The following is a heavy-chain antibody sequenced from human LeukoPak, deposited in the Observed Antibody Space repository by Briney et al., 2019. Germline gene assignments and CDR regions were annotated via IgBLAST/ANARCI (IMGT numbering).Heavy chain of an antibody. V-gene: IGHV4-59*13. J-gene: IGHJ4*02. CDR1: GGCISSFY. D-gene: IGHD1-14*01. CDR2: IHHSGGT. Sequence: SETLSLTCTVSGGCISSFYWSWIRQPPGKELEWIGHIHHSGGTNYNPSLKSRVSISLDMSKNQFSLKLNSVTAADTAMYYCASGPEGRDYWGQGTLVTVSS. CDR3: ASGPEGRDY.